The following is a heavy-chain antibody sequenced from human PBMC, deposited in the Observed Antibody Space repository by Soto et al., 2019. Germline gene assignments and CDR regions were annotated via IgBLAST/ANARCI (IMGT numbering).Heavy chain of an antibody. Sequence: GGSLRLSCAASGFTFSSYAMSWVRQAPGKGLEWVSAISGSGGSTYYVDSVKGRFTISRDNSKNTLYLQMNSLRAEDTAVYYCAKAIRIMITFGGVIVRDPFDYWGQGTLVTVSS. J-gene: IGHJ4*02. CDR1: GFTFSSYA. CDR3: AKAIRIMITFGGVIVRDPFDY. D-gene: IGHD3-16*02. V-gene: IGHV3-23*01. CDR2: ISGSGGST.